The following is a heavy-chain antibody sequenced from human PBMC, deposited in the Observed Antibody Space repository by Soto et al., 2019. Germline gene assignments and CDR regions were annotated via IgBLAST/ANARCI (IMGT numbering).Heavy chain of an antibody. J-gene: IGHJ4*02. D-gene: IGHD5-18*01. CDR2: IKQDGSEK. CDR1: GFTFSSYW. CDR3: TRETAMTEH. V-gene: IGHV3-7*01. Sequence: EVQLVESGGGLVQPGGSLRLSCAASGFTFSSYWMTWVRQVPGKGLEWVANIKQDGSEKNYVDSVKGRFTISRDNAKNSLYLQMNSLRVEDTGIYYCTRETAMTEHWGQGTLVTVSS.